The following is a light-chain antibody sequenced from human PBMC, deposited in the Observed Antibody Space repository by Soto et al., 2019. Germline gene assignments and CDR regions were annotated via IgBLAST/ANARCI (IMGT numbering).Light chain of an antibody. J-gene: IGKJ5*01. Sequence: DIQMTQSPFYMSASVADRGTLTCRTSQSISSDLNWYQQKAGKAAKLLIYAAYSLQSGVTSRFSGSGSGTHFTLTISSLQPEDFATYYCQQNYSIPITVGPGTRLEIK. CDR2: AAY. V-gene: IGKV1-39*01. CDR1: QSISSD. CDR3: QQNYSIPIT.